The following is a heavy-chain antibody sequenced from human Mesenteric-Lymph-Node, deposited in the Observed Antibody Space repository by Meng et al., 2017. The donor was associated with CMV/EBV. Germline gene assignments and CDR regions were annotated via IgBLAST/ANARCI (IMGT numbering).Heavy chain of an antibody. CDR2: IRYDGSNK. J-gene: IGHJ4*02. CDR3: AKDSIDYYDSSGYSDY. D-gene: IGHD3-22*01. CDR1: GFTFSSYG. V-gene: IGHV3-30*02. Sequence: GESLKISCAASGFTFSSYGMHWVRQAPGKGLEWVAFIRYDGSNKYYADSVKGRFTISRDNSKNTLYLQMNSLRAEDTAVYYCAKDSIDYYDSSGYSDYRGQGTLVTVSS.